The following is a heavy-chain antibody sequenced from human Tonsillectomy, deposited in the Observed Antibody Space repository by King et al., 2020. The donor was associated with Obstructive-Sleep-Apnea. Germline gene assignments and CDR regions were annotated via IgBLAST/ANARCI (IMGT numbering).Heavy chain of an antibody. Sequence: VQLVESGGGLLQPGGSLRLSCAASGFTFSSYAMSWVRQAPGKGLEWVSGISGSGGSTYYADSVKGRSTISRDNSKNTLYLQMNSLRAEDTAVYYCASFAQWLSAQVDYWSQGTLVTVSS. CDR1: GFTFSSYA. J-gene: IGHJ4*02. CDR3: ASFAQWLSAQVDY. D-gene: IGHD3-22*01. V-gene: IGHV3-23*04. CDR2: ISGSGGST.